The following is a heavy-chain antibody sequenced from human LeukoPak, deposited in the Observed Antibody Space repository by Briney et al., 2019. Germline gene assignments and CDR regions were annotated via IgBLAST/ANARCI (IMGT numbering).Heavy chain of an antibody. V-gene: IGHV3-23*01. CDR3: AKNRGAGSHYYYHMNV. Sequence: GGSLRLSCAASGFTFSTYAMSWVRQAAGKGLKWVSLISGSGGGTYYADSVKGRFTISRDNSKNTLYLQLSSLRVEDTAVYYCAKNRGAGSHYYYHMNVWGKGTTVTVSS. CDR1: GFTFSTYA. CDR2: ISGSGGGT. D-gene: IGHD1-26*01. J-gene: IGHJ6*03.